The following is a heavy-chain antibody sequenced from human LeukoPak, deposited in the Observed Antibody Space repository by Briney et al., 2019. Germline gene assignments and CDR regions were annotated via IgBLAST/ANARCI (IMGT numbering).Heavy chain of an antibody. V-gene: IGHV3-7*01. J-gene: IGHJ6*02. Sequence: GGSLRLSCAASGFTFSSYWMSWVRQAPGKGLEWVAKIKEDGSDKYYVDSLKGRFTISKDNAKNSLYMQMNSLRAEDTAVYCCARLYSYAMDVWGQGTTVTVSS. CDR3: ARLYSYAMDV. CDR2: IKEDGSDK. CDR1: GFTFSSYW.